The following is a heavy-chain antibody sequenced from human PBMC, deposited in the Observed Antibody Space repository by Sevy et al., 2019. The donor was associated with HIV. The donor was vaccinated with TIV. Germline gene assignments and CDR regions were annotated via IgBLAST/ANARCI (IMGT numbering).Heavy chain of an antibody. V-gene: IGHV1-8*01. Sequence: ASVKVSCKASGYTFTSYDINWVRQATGQGLEWMGWMNPNSGNTGYAQKFQGRVTMTRNTSISTAYMALRSLRSEDTAMYYCARAGSGWYDHYFDPWGQGTRVTVSS. CDR3: ARAGSGWYDHYFDP. J-gene: IGHJ4*02. CDR2: MNPNSGNT. D-gene: IGHD6-19*01. CDR1: GYTFTSYD.